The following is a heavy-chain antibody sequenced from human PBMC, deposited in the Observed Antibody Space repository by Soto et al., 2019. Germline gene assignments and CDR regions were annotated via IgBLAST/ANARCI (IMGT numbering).Heavy chain of an antibody. Sequence: QVQLVESGGGVVQPGRSLRLSCAASGFTFSSYGMHWVRQAPGKGLEWVAVISYDGSNKYYADSVKGRFTISRDNSKNTLYLQMNSLRAEDTAVYYCANALGAGDYGMDVWGQGTTVTVSS. CDR2: ISYDGSNK. D-gene: IGHD3-10*01. CDR1: GFTFSSYG. V-gene: IGHV3-30*18. CDR3: ANALGAGDYGMDV. J-gene: IGHJ6*02.